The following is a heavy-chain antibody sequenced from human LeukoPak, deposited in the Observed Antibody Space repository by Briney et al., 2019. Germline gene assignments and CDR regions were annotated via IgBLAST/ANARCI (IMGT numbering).Heavy chain of an antibody. CDR2: IYSGDTT. Sequence: GGSLRLSCVGSGFTFSTYEMNWVRQAPGKGLEWVSVIYSGDTTYYADSVKGRFTISRDDSKNTLYLQMNSVRAEDTAVYYCARVTLRYYFDYWGQGTLVTVSS. J-gene: IGHJ4*02. D-gene: IGHD3-10*01. CDR1: GFTFSTYE. V-gene: IGHV3-66*01. CDR3: ARVTLRYYFDY.